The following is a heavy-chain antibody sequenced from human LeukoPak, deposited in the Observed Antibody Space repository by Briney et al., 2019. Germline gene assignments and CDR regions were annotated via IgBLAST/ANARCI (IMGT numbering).Heavy chain of an antibody. CDR1: GFTLSDYY. V-gene: IGHV3-11*05. J-gene: IGHJ4*02. D-gene: IGHD3-10*01. Sequence: GGSLRLSCAASGFTLSDYYMSWIRQAPGKGLEWVSYISSSSSYTNYADSVKGRFTISRDNAKNSLYLQMNSLRAEDTAVYYCARVDYYGSGSYPDYWGQGTLVTVSS. CDR3: ARVDYYGSGSYPDY. CDR2: ISSSSSYT.